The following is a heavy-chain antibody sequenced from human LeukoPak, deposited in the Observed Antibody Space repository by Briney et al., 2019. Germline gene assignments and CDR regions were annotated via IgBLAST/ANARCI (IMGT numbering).Heavy chain of an antibody. V-gene: IGHV4-30-4*01. CDR1: GGSISSGDYY. D-gene: IGHD3-22*01. Sequence: PSQTLSLTCTVSGGSISSGDYYWSWIRQPPGKGLEWIGYIYYSGTTFDNPSLKSRVTISLDTSKNQFSLNLSSVTAADTAVYYCARGTSHYDRSGYYYSDSFDIWGQGTMVTVSS. CDR3: ARGTSHYDRSGYYYSDSFDI. CDR2: IYYSGTT. J-gene: IGHJ3*02.